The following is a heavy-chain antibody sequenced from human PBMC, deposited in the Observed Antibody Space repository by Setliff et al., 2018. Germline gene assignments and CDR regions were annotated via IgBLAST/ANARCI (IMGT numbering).Heavy chain of an antibody. CDR2: IYSGGST. CDR3: ARDIGGTGLLRSYYYGMDV. D-gene: IGHD3-22*01. J-gene: IGHJ6*02. Sequence: PGGSLRLSCAASGFTFSSYSMSWVRQAPGKGLEWVSVIYSGGSTYYADSVKGRFTISRDNSKNTLYLQMNSLRAEDTAVYYCARDIGGTGLLRSYYYGMDVWGQGTTVTVSS. CDR1: GFTFSSYS. V-gene: IGHV3-53*01.